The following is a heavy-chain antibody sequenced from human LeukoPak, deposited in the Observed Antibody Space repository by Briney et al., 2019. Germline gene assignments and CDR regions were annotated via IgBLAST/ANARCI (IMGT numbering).Heavy chain of an antibody. D-gene: IGHD3-10*01. CDR3: ATDNSYGSGSYYT. Sequence: SETLSLTCSVSGGSITGSSFYWGWIRQPPGKGLEWIGYIYYSGNTNYNPSLKSRVTISVDTSKNQFSLKLSSVTAADTAVYYCATDNSYGSGSYYTWGQGTLVTVSS. CDR2: IYYSGNT. V-gene: IGHV4-61*01. J-gene: IGHJ4*02. CDR1: GGSITGSSFY.